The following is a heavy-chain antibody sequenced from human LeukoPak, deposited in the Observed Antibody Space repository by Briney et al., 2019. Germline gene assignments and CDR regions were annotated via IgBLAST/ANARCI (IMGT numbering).Heavy chain of an antibody. D-gene: IGHD2-2*01. CDR1: GYTFTGYY. J-gene: IGHJ5*02. Sequence: ASVKVSCKASGYTFTGYYMHWVRQAPGQGLEWMGWINPNSGGTTYAQNFQGRVTMTRDTSISTAYMELSRLRSDDTSVYYCARDSVPAAGWFDPWGQGTLVTVSS. CDR2: INPNSGGT. CDR3: ARDSVPAAGWFDP. V-gene: IGHV1-2*02.